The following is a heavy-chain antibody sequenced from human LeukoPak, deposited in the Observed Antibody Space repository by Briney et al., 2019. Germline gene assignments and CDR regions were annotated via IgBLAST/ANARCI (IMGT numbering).Heavy chain of an antibody. CDR2: INAGNGNT. D-gene: IGHD3-16*02. CDR1: GYTFTSYA. V-gene: IGHV1-3*01. Sequence: ASVTVSCKASGYTFTSYAMHWVRQAPGQRLEWMGWINAGNGNTKYSQKLQGRVTMTTDTSTSTAYMELRSLRSADTAVYYCARMSDYDYVWGSYRYFDYWGQGTLVTVSS. CDR3: ARMSDYDYVWGSYRYFDY. J-gene: IGHJ4*02.